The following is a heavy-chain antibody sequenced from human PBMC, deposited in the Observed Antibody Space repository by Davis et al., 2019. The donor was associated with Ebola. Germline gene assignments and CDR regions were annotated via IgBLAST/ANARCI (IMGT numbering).Heavy chain of an antibody. J-gene: IGHJ6*02. CDR3: ASGYYAYYYYGMDV. Sequence: PGGSLRLSCAVYGGSFSGYYWSWIRQPPGKGLEWIGEINHSGSTNYNPSLKSRVTISVDTSKNQFSLKLSSVTAADTAVYYCASGYYAYYYYGMDVWGQGTTVTVSS. V-gene: IGHV4-34*01. D-gene: IGHD3-22*01. CDR2: INHSGST. CDR1: GGSFSGYY.